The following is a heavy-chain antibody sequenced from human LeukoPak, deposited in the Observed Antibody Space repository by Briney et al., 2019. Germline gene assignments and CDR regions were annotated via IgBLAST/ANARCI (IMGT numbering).Heavy chain of an antibody. CDR1: GFTFDDYT. Sequence: GGSLRLSCAASGFTFDDYTMHWVRQAPGKGLEWVSLISWDGGSTYYADSVKGRFTISRDNSKNSLYLQMNSLRTEDTALNYCAKGKYSYGYFDYWGQGTLVTVSS. CDR3: AKGKYSYGYFDY. J-gene: IGHJ4*02. D-gene: IGHD5-18*01. V-gene: IGHV3-43*01. CDR2: ISWDGGST.